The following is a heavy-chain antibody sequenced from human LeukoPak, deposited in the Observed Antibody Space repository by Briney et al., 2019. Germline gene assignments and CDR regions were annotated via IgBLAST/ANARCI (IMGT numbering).Heavy chain of an antibody. D-gene: IGHD3-22*01. CDR2: LYSSGIT. J-gene: IGHJ2*01. V-gene: IGHV4-59*01. Sequence: SETLSLTCTVSGDSMISYYWSWIRQSPGKGLEWIGYLYSSGITKYNPSLQSRVTISVDTSKNQFSLRLSSVTDADTAVYFCARARVRSYSYDSSGFYTSDWIFDIWGRGTLVTVSS. CDR1: GDSMISYY. CDR3: ARARVRSYSYDSSGFYTSDWIFDI.